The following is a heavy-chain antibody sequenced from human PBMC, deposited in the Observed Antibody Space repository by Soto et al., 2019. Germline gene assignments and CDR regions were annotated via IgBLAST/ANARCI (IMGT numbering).Heavy chain of an antibody. CDR3: ASSEIVVVVAATPGAFDI. Sequence: SVKVSCKASGGTFSSYAISWVRQAPGQGLEWMGGIIPIFGTANYAQKFRGRVTITADKATSTAYMEQSSLRSEDTAVYYCASSEIVVVVAATPGAFDIWGQGTMVTVSS. V-gene: IGHV1-69*06. CDR2: IIPIFGTA. D-gene: IGHD2-15*01. CDR1: GGTFSSYA. J-gene: IGHJ3*02.